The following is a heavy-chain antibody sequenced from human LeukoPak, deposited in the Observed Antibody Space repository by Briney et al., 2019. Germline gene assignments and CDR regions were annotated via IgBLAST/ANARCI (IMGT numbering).Heavy chain of an antibody. J-gene: IGHJ5*02. CDR2: IYYSGST. D-gene: IGHD3-22*01. Sequence: SETLSLTCTVSGYSISSSYYWSWIRQPPGKGLEWIGYIYYSGSTNYNPSLKSRVTISVDTSKNQFSLRLSSVTAADTAFYYCARRFYDTSGFNWFDPWGQGTLVTVSS. CDR3: ARRFYDTSGFNWFDP. CDR1: GYSISSSYY. V-gene: IGHV4-61*01.